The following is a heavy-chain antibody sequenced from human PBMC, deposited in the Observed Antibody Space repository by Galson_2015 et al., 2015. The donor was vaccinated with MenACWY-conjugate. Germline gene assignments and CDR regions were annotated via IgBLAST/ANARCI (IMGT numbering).Heavy chain of an antibody. Sequence: ETLSLTCTVSGGPTNNYYWSWIRQSPGKGLEWLGYVYHGEANHYNPSLKSRLNISLDMSKSLFSLNLYSVTPADTSVYYCARTSPGGQYFYRGMDVWGQGTTVTVSS. D-gene: IGHD3-16*02. V-gene: IGHV4-4*08. CDR3: ARTSPGGQYFYRGMDV. J-gene: IGHJ6*02. CDR1: GGPTNNYY. CDR2: VYHGEAN.